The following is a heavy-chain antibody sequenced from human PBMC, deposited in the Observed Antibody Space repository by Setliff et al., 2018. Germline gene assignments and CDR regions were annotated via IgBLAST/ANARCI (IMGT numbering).Heavy chain of an antibody. Sequence: GASVKVSCKASGGTFRSYGISWVRQAPGQGLEWMGGTIPSFGSTNYAQKFQDRVTIITDESTSTAYMELSSLRTEDTAVYYCAREGVDTRSSTGYRYYMDVWGKGTTVTVSS. CDR1: GGTFRSYG. V-gene: IGHV1-69*05. J-gene: IGHJ6*03. CDR3: AREGVDTRSSTGYRYYMDV. CDR2: TIPSFGST. D-gene: IGHD5-18*01.